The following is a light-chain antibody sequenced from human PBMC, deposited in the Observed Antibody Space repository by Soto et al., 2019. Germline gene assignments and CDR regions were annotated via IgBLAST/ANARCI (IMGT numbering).Light chain of an antibody. CDR2: AAS. CDR3: QQSYRTPRT. CDR1: QTISNY. Sequence: DIQMTQSPSSLSASVGDRVTITCRASQTISNYLNWYQQKPGKAPNLLIYAASSLQSGVPSRFSGSGSGTDFTLTIISLQPEDFATYYCQQSYRTPRTFGQGTKVEIK. J-gene: IGKJ1*01. V-gene: IGKV1-39*01.